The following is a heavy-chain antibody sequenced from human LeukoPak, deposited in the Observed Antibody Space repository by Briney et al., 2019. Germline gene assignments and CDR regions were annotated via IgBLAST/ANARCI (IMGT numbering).Heavy chain of an antibody. CDR2: ISGDGGRT. CDR1: GFTFDNYA. J-gene: IGHJ4*02. D-gene: IGHD6-19*01. Sequence: GGSLRPSCAASGFTFDNYAMYWVRQAPGKGLEWVSLISGDGGRTYYADSVKGRFTISRDNSKNSLYLQMNSLTTGDTALYYCATDIVYSSGWYGLYWGQGTLVTVSS. V-gene: IGHV3-43*02. CDR3: ATDIVYSSGWYGLY.